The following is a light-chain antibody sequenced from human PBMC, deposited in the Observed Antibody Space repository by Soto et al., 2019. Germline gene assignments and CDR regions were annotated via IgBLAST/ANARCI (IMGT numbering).Light chain of an antibody. CDR2: DAS. J-gene: IGKJ5*01. CDR3: HQYDNLSPSIT. V-gene: IGKV1-33*01. Sequence: DIQMTQSPSSLSASVGDRVTITCQASQDISNYLNWYQQKPGKAPKLLIYDASNLETGVPSKFSGSGSGSDFTFTISSLQPEDIATYYCHQYDNLSPSITFGQGTRLEIK. CDR1: QDISNY.